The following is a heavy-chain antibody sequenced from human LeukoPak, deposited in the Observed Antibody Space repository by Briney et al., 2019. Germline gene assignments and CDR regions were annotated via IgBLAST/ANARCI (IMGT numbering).Heavy chain of an antibody. CDR2: IYYSGST. Sequence: SETLSLTCTVSGGSISSYYWSWIRQPPGKGLEWIRYIYYSGSTNYNPSLKSRVTISVDTSKNQFSLKLSSVTAADTAVYYCARHSYGSGSYYFDYWGQGTLVTVSS. J-gene: IGHJ4*02. V-gene: IGHV4-59*08. D-gene: IGHD3-10*01. CDR1: GGSISSYY. CDR3: ARHSYGSGSYYFDY.